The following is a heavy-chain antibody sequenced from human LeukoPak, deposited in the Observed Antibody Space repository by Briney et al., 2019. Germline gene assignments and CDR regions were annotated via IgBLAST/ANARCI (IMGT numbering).Heavy chain of an antibody. CDR3: AGDSGGPDCSSTSCYPGGVDY. D-gene: IGHD2-2*01. CDR2: ISYDGSNK. V-gene: IGHV3-30*04. CDR1: GFTFSSYA. Sequence: PGRSLRLSCAASGFTFSSYAMHWVRQAPGKGLEWVAVISYDGSNKYYADSVKGRFTISRDNSKNTLYLQMNSLRAEDTAVYYCAGDSGGPDCSSTSCYPGGVDYWGQGTLVTVSS. J-gene: IGHJ4*02.